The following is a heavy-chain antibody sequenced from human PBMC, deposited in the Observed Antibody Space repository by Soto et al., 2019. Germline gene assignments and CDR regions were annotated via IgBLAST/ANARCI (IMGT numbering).Heavy chain of an antibody. V-gene: IGHV3-7*01. CDR2: IKEDGREK. D-gene: IGHD2-15*01. CDR3: ARGGIGYCSGATCFYTAFDV. Sequence: EVQLVESGGGLVQPGGSLRLSCAASGFTFSTYWMSWVRQAPGKGLEWLANIKEDGREKYYVDSLKGRFTISRDNAKHSLYVQLNSLRVEDTALYYCARGGIGYCSGATCFYTAFDVWGQGSMVTVSS. J-gene: IGHJ3*01. CDR1: GFTFSTYW.